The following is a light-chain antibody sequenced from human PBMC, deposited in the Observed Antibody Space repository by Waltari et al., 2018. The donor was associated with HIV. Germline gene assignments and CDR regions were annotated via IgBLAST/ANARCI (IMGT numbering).Light chain of an antibody. V-gene: IGLV3-19*01. CDR2: GKN. CDR3: ACWDRSGDYIL. CDR1: SLRKYN. J-gene: IGLJ2*01. Sequence: SSELTQDPAVSVALGQTVKIACLGDSLRKYNAGWYRLRPGQAPQLLVYGKNSRPSGIPDRFSASSSGNRAFLTITGARAEDEADYYCACWDRSGDYILFGGGTSLTGL.